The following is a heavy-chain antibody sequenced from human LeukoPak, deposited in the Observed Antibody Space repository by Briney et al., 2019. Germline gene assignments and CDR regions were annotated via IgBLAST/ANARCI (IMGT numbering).Heavy chain of an antibody. Sequence: EASVKVSCKASGGTFSSCAISWVRQAPGQGLEWMGGIIPIFGTANYAQKFQGRVTITTDESTSTAYMELSSLRSEDTAVYYCASSPSRGGSVPSHMDVWGKGTTVTASS. D-gene: IGHD6-6*01. CDR1: GGTFSSCA. V-gene: IGHV1-69*05. CDR3: ASSPSRGGSVPSHMDV. J-gene: IGHJ6*03. CDR2: IIPIFGTA.